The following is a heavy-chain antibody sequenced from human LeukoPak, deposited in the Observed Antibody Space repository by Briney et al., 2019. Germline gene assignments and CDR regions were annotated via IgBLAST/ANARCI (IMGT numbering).Heavy chain of an antibody. Sequence: SSVKVSCKASGGTLSSYAISWVRQAPGQGLEWMGGIIPIFGTANYAQKFQGRVTITADESTSTAYMELSSLRSEDTAVYYCARDYSLRGIVVVPAAADDAFDIWGQGTMVTVSS. V-gene: IGHV1-69*01. CDR3: ARDYSLRGIVVVPAAADDAFDI. J-gene: IGHJ3*02. D-gene: IGHD2-2*01. CDR1: GGTLSSYA. CDR2: IIPIFGTA.